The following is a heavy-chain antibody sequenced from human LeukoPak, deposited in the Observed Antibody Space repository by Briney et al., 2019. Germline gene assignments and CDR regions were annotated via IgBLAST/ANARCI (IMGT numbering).Heavy chain of an antibody. CDR1: GGSISSDY. CDR3: ARDKGNFWSGFYYYYGMDV. V-gene: IGHV4-4*07. Sequence: SETLSLTCTVSGGSISSDYWSWIRQPAGKGLEWIGRIYTSGSTNYKSSLKSRVTVSVDTSKNQFSLKLSSVTAADTAVYYCARDKGNFWSGFYYYYGMDVWGQGTTVTVSS. CDR2: IYTSGST. D-gene: IGHD3-3*01. J-gene: IGHJ6*02.